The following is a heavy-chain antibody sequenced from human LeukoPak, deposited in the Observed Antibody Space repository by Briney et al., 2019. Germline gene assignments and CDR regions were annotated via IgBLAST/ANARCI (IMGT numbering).Heavy chain of an antibody. Sequence: SETLSLTCTVSGGSISSYYWSWSRQPPGKVLEWIGYIYYSGSTNYNPSLKSRVTISVDTSKNQFSLKLSSVTAADTAVYYCARSIAAGDLTDFDYWGQGTLVTVSS. CDR1: GGSISSYY. CDR2: IYYSGST. J-gene: IGHJ4*02. CDR3: ARSIAAGDLTDFDY. D-gene: IGHD6-13*01. V-gene: IGHV4-59*08.